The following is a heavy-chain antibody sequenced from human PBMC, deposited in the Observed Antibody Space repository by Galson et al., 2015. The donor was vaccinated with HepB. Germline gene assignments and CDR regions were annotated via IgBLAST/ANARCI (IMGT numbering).Heavy chain of an antibody. D-gene: IGHD3-3*01. J-gene: IGHJ6*02. CDR1: GFTFSSYG. V-gene: IGHV3-23*01. Sequence: SLRLSCAASGFTFSSYGMSWVRQAPGKGLEWVAGISGSGGSTYYADSVKGRFTISRDNSKNTLYLQMNSLRAEDTAVYYCATRPYYDFWSGHEDYYGMDVWGQGTTVTVSS. CDR3: ATRPYYDFWSGHEDYYGMDV. CDR2: ISGSGGST.